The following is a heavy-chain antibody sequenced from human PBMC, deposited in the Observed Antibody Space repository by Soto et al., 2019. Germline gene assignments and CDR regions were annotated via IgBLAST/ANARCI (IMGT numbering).Heavy chain of an antibody. V-gene: IGHV3-7*01. CDR1: GFTFSNYW. J-gene: IGHJ2*01. CDR3: AKRVWYFDL. Sequence: PGGSLRLSCAAPGFTFSNYWMTWVRQAPGKGLEWVANIKQDGSKKYYVDSVKGRFTISRDNAKNSLYLQMNSLRAEDTAVYYCAKRVWYFDLWGRGTLVTVSS. CDR2: IKQDGSKK.